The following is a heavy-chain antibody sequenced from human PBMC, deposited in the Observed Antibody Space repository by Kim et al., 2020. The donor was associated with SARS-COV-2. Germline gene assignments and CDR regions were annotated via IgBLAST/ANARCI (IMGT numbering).Heavy chain of an antibody. J-gene: IGHJ4*02. D-gene: IGHD6-25*01. V-gene: IGHV1-46*01. Sequence: ASVKVSCKASGFTFTNYFMHWVRQAPGQGLEWMGTINPSGAFTLFTQKYQGRVIITKDTSTSTVYMEVSSLRSEDTAVYFCAREAALIAAPQKNFAYWGQGTLVTVSS. CDR3: AREAALIAAPQKNFAY. CDR1: GFTFTNYF. CDR2: INPSGAFT.